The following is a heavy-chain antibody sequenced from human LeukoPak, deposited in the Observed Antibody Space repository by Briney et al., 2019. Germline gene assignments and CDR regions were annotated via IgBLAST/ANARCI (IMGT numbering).Heavy chain of an antibody. D-gene: IGHD2-15*01. V-gene: IGHV1-8*01. CDR1: GYTFTYND. CDR3: ARGRAAAD. J-gene: IGHJ4*02. CDR2: MNPGTANT. Sequence: PGASVKVSCKASGYTFTYNDGNWLRQAAGEGLEWMGWMNPGTANTGYAATFQGRLAMSADTSINTAYMERSGLTSDDTAVYYCARGRAAADWGQGTLVTVSS.